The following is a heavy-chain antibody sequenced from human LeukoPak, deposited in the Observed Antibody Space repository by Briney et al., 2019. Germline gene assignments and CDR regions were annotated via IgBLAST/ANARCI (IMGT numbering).Heavy chain of an antibody. CDR1: GFTVSTNY. V-gene: IGHV3-66*01. D-gene: IGHD5-12*01. CDR3: ARYDYGRSGFDY. Sequence: GGSLRLSCAASGFTVSTNYMTWVRQAPGKGLEWVSVIYSGGTTYYADSVKGRFSISRDNSKNTLYLQMNSLRAEDTAVCYCARYDYGRSGFDYWGQGTLVTVSS. CDR2: IYSGGTT. J-gene: IGHJ4*02.